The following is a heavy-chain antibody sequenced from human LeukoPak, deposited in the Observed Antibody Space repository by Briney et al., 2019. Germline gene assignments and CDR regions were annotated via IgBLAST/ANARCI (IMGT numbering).Heavy chain of an antibody. CDR2: IIPIFGTA. J-gene: IGHJ4*02. CDR3: ARSNDYDYHFNY. V-gene: IGHV1-69*01. D-gene: IGHD5-12*01. CDR1: GGTFSSYA. Sequence: SVKVSCKASGGTFSSYAISWVRQAPGQGLEWMGGIIPIFGTANYAQKFQGRVTITADESTSTAYMELSSLRSEDTAVYYCARSNDYDYHFNYWGQGTLVTVSS.